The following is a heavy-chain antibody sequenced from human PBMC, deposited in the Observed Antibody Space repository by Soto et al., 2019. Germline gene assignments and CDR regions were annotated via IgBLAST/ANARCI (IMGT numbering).Heavy chain of an antibody. J-gene: IGHJ4*02. CDR3: STAGHGNNDY. V-gene: IGHV3-15*01. Sequence: LYCAASVLTLTDAWRNCVRQTPGKGLEWVGLIKSKTDGGTTDYAAPVKGRFIISIDDSKNILYLQMNGLKTEDTAVYYCSTAGHGNNDYWGRGTLVTVSS. CDR2: IKSKTDGGTT. CDR1: VLTLTDAW.